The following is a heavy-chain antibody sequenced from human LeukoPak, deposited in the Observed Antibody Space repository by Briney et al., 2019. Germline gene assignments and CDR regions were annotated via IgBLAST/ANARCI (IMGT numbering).Heavy chain of an antibody. CDR2: ISGSGGST. Sequence: GGSLRLSCAASGFTFSTYAMSWVRQAPGKGLEWVSTISGSGGSTYSADSVKGRFTISRDNSKNTLYLQMNSLRAEDTAVYYCARALGQLVFDYGGQGTLVTVFS. CDR1: GFTFSTYA. J-gene: IGHJ4*02. V-gene: IGHV3-23*01. D-gene: IGHD6-13*01. CDR3: ARALGQLVFDY.